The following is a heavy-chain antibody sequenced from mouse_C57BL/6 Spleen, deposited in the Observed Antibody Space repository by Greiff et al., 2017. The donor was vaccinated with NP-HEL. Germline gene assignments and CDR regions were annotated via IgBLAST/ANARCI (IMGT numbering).Heavy chain of an antibody. CDR3: TTGRTYGNFYAMDY. CDR2: IDPEDGDT. D-gene: IGHD2-1*01. V-gene: IGHV14-1*01. J-gene: IGHJ4*01. Sequence: EVKLQQSGAELVRPGASVKLSCTASGFNIKDYYMHWVKQRPEQGLEWIGRIDPEDGDTEYAPKFPGKATMTADTSSNTAYLQLSSLTSEDTAVYYCTTGRTYGNFYAMDYWGQGTSVTVSS. CDR1: GFNIKDYY.